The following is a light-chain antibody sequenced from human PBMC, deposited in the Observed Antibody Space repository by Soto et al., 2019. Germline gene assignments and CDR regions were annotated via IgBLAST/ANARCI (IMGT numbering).Light chain of an antibody. V-gene: IGKV3-11*01. CDR2: DAS. Sequence: EIVLTQSPATLSLSPGERATLSCRASRSVSRYLAWYQQKPGQAPRLFIYDASTRATGIPARFSGGGSGTDFTLTISSLEPEDSAVYYSQQYGSALWTFGQGTKVE. CDR3: QQYGSALWT. J-gene: IGKJ1*01. CDR1: RSVSRY.